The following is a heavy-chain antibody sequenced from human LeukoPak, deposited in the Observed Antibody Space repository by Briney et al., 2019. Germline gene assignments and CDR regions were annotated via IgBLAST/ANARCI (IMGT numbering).Heavy chain of an antibody. CDR1: GFTFSGYW. CDR2: INTDGSST. CDR3: ARDHGYAFDY. D-gene: IGHD5-12*01. J-gene: IGHJ4*02. Sequence: GGSLRLSCAASGFTFSGYWMHWVRQVPGKGLVWVSRINTDGSSTSYADSVKGRFTISRDNAKNTLYLQMNSLRVEDTAVYYCARDHGYAFDYWGQGTLVTVSS. V-gene: IGHV3-74*01.